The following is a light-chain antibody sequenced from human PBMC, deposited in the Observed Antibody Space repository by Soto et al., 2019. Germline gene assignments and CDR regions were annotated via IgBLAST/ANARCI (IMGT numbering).Light chain of an antibody. CDR1: RSFLSSS. V-gene: IGKV3-15*01. Sequence: PGSRAALSCTASRSFLSSSLAWYQHKPGQAPRLLIYGASTRATVIPARVRCSGSGSEFTLTISILQSEDFAVYYCQQYNNWSTWTFGQGTKVDIK. CDR3: QQYNNWSTWT. J-gene: IGKJ1*01. CDR2: GAS.